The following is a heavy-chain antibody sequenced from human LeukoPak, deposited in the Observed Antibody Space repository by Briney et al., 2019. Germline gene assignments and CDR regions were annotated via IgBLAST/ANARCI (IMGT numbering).Heavy chain of an antibody. V-gene: IGHV3-23*01. CDR2: ISIGGGGT. CDR3: AKYDYDTSRQRFDFDY. CDR1: GFTFSSYA. Sequence: GGSLRLSCAASGFTFSSYAMGWVRQAPGKGLEWVSTISIGGGGTYYADSVKGRFTISRDNSKNTLYLQMSTLRAEDTALYYCAKYDYDTSRQRFDFDYWGQGTLVTVSS. D-gene: IGHD3-22*01. J-gene: IGHJ4*02.